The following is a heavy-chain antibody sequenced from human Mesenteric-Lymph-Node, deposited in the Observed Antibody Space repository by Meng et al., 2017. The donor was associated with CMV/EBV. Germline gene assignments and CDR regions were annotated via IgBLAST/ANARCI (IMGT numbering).Heavy chain of an antibody. CDR3: ARTFYGSGSPIDY. CDR2: ISSSSSYI. J-gene: IGHJ4*02. Sequence: GGSLRLSCAASGFTFSSYSMNWVRQAPEKGLEWVSSISSSSSYIYYADSVKGRFTISRDNAKNSLYLQMNSLRAEDTAVYYCARTFYGSGSPIDYWGQGTLVTVSS. CDR1: GFTFSSYS. D-gene: IGHD3-10*01. V-gene: IGHV3-21*01.